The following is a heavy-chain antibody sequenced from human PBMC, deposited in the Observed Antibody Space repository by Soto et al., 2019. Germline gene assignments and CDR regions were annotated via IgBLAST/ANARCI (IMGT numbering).Heavy chain of an antibody. CDR3: ARGLILWFGELSRRGGYYYYMDV. V-gene: IGHV4-34*01. Sequence: QVQLQQWGAGLLKPSETLSLTCAVYGGSFSGYQWTWIRQTPGKGLEWIGEMNDSRNINYNPSLKTRVTILVDTAKKQISLKLSSVTAADTAVYYCARGLILWFGELSRRGGYYYYMDVWGKGTSVTVSS. CDR2: MNDSRNI. J-gene: IGHJ6*03. CDR1: GGSFSGYQ. D-gene: IGHD3-10*01.